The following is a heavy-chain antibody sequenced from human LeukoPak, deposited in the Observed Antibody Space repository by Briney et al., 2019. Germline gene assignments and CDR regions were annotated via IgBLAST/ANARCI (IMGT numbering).Heavy chain of an antibody. CDR2: AHNSGST. J-gene: IGHJ6*02. CDR3: ARDRYDSYPMDV. D-gene: IGHD3-3*01. V-gene: IGHV4-31*03. CDR1: GGSISSGAYY. Sequence: SETLCLTCTVSGGSISSGAYYWSWIRQHPGKGLEWIGYAHNSGSTYYNPSLKSRISISVDTSKNQFSLKLSSVTAADTAVYYCARDRYDSYPMDVWGQGTTVTVSS.